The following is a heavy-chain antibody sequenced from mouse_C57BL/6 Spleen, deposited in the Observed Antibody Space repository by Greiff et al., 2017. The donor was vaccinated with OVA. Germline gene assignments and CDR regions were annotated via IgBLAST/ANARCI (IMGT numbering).Heavy chain of an antibody. CDR3: ARQEKVGYFDV. D-gene: IGHD1-3*01. V-gene: IGHV1-50*01. CDR1: GYTFTSYW. J-gene: IGHJ1*03. CDR2: IDPSDSYT. Sequence: QVQLQQPGAELVKPGASVKLSCKASGYTFTSYWMQWVKQRPGQGLEWIGEIDPSDSYTNYNQKFKGKATLTVDTSSSTAYMQLSSLTSEDSAVYYCARQEKVGYFDVWGTGTTVTVSS.